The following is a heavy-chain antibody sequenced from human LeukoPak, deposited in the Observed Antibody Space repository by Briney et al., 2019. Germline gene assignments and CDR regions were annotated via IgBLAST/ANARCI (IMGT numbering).Heavy chain of an antibody. Sequence: GSLRLSCAASGFTFSSYAMSWVRQAPGKGLEWIGEINHSGSTNYNPSLKSRVTISVDTSKNQFSLKLSSVTAADTAVYYCARGRGYSYAPIDYWGQGTLVTVSS. V-gene: IGHV4-34*01. CDR3: ARGRGYSYAPIDY. CDR1: GFTFSSYA. CDR2: INHSGST. D-gene: IGHD5-18*01. J-gene: IGHJ4*02.